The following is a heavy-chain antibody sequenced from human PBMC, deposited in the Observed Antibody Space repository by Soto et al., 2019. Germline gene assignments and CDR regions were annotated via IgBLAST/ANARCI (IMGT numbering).Heavy chain of an antibody. Sequence: GGSLRLSCAASGFTFSSYAMHWVRQAPGKGLEWVAVISYDGSNKYYADSVKGRFTISRDNSKNTLYLQMNSLRAEDTAVYYCARVGEKYNWNYGAYYFDYWGQGTLVTVSS. CDR1: GFTFSSYA. V-gene: IGHV3-30-3*01. J-gene: IGHJ4*02. CDR2: ISYDGSNK. D-gene: IGHD1-7*01. CDR3: ARVGEKYNWNYGAYYFDY.